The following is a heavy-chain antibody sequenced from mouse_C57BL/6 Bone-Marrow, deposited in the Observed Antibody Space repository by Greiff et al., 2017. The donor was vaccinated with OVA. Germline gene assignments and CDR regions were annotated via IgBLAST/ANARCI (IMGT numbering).Heavy chain of an antibody. V-gene: IGHV1-39*01. D-gene: IGHD1-1*01. CDR1: GYSFTDYN. Sequence: VQLQQSGPELVKPGASVKISCKASGYSFTDYNMNWVKQSNGKSLEWIGVINPNYGTTSYNQKFKGKATLTVDQSSSTAYMQLNSLTSEDSAVYYWAFYDGSSYRYFEVWGTGTTVTVSS. CDR3: AFYDGSSYRYFEV. CDR2: INPNYGTT. J-gene: IGHJ1*03.